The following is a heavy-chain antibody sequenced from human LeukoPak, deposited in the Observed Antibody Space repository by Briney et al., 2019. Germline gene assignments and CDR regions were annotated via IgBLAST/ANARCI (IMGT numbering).Heavy chain of an antibody. V-gene: IGHV3-30*18. Sequence: GGPLRLSCAASGFTFSSYGMHWVRQAPGKGLEWVAVISYDGSNKYYADSVKGRFTISRDNSKNTLYLQMNSLRAEDTAVYYCAKDRVVATAYEFDYWGQGTLVTVSS. CDR2: ISYDGSNK. J-gene: IGHJ4*02. CDR1: GFTFSSYG. CDR3: AKDRVVATAYEFDY. D-gene: IGHD5-12*01.